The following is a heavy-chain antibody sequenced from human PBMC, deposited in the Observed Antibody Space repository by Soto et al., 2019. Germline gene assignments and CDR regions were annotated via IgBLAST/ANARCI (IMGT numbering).Heavy chain of an antibody. D-gene: IGHD3-22*01. CDR3: ARALRGSSGYYDY. V-gene: IGHV3-64*02. J-gene: IGHJ4*02. Sequence: EVRLVQSGEGFVQSGGSLRLSCTASGFSFSLYPMHWVRLAPGRGLQYISAIGADGGDIYYADSVKGRFTISRDNSRNALYLLMRSLTREDPASYDCARALRGSSGYYDYWGQGALVTV. CDR2: IGADGGDI. CDR1: GFSFSLYP.